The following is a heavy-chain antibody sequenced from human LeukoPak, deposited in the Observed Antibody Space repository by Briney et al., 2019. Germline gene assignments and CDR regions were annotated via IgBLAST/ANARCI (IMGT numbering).Heavy chain of an antibody. V-gene: IGHV3-23*01. J-gene: IGHJ4*02. D-gene: IGHD6-13*01. CDR2: ISGSGGST. CDR3: ARVWSASSSLDY. Sequence: GGTLRLSCAASGFTFSSYGMSWVRQAPGKGLEWVSAISGSGGSTYYADSVKGRFTISRDNAKNTLYLQMNSLRAEDTAVYYCARVWSASSSLDYWGQGTLVTVSS. CDR1: GFTFSSYG.